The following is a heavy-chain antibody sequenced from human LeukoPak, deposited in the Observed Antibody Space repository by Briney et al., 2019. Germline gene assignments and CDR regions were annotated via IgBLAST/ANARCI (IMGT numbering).Heavy chain of an antibody. J-gene: IGHJ4*02. Sequence: SETLSLTCTVSGGSISSYYCSWIRQPPGKGLEWIGYIYYSGSTNYNPSLKSRVTISVDTSKNQFSLKLSSVTAADTAVYYCARHYYSSSDYFYFDYWGPGTLVTVSS. CDR2: IYYSGST. CDR1: GGSISSYY. CDR3: ARHYYSSSDYFYFDY. D-gene: IGHD3-22*01. V-gene: IGHV4-59*01.